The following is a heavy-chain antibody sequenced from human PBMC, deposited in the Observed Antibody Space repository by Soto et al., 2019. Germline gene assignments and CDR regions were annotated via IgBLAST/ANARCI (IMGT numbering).Heavy chain of an antibody. CDR2: IYSGGST. CDR1: GFTVSSNY. J-gene: IGHJ6*02. V-gene: IGHV3-53*01. Sequence: PGGSLRLSCAASGFTVSSNYMSWVRQAPGKGLEWVSVIYSGGSTYYADSVKGRFTISRDNSKNTLYLQMNSLRAEDTAVYYCARAKYDFWSGPSYYYYGMDVWGQGTTVTVSS. D-gene: IGHD3-3*01. CDR3: ARAKYDFWSGPSYYYYGMDV.